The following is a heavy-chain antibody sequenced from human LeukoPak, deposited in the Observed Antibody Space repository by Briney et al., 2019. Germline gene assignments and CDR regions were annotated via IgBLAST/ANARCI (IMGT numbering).Heavy chain of an antibody. D-gene: IGHD6-13*01. Sequence: PGGSLRLSCAASGFRFSDHGMHWVRQAPGKGLEWVAVIWFDGSYKYYADSVEGRFTVSRDNSKYTVSLQMNSLSVEDTAVYYCARDLGITADGNYLDYWGQGTLVTVSS. CDR3: ARDLGITADGNYLDY. J-gene: IGHJ4*02. CDR1: GFRFSDHG. CDR2: IWFDGSYK. V-gene: IGHV3-33*01.